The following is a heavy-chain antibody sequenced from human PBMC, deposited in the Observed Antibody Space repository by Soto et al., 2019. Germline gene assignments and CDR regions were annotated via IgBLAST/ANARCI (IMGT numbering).Heavy chain of an antibody. J-gene: IGHJ4*02. D-gene: IGHD5-12*01. CDR2: ISYDGSNK. CDR1: GFTFSSYG. V-gene: IGHV3-30*18. Sequence: GGSLRLSCAASGFTFSSYGMHWVRQAPGKGLEWVAVISYDGSNKYYADSVKGRFTISRDNSKNTLYLQMNSLRAEDTAVYYCAKDFGPWWYSGYDFSGRYDYWGQGTLVTVSS. CDR3: AKDFGPWWYSGYDFSGRYDY.